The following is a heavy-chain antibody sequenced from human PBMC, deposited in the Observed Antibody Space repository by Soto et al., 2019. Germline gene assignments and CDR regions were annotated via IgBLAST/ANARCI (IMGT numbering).Heavy chain of an antibody. CDR3: ARGTYYYDSSGYYPDY. V-gene: IGHV3-21*01. Sequence: PGGSLRLSFAASGFTFSSYSMTWVRQDPGKGLEWVSSISSSSSYIYYADSVKGRFTISRDNAKNSLYLQMNSLRAEDTAVYYCARGTYYYDSSGYYPDYGGQGTLVTVSS. J-gene: IGHJ4*02. CDR2: ISSSSSYI. CDR1: GFTFSSYS. D-gene: IGHD3-22*01.